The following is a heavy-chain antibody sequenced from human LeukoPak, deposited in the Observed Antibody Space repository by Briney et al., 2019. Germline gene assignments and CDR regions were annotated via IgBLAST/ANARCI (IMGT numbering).Heavy chain of an antibody. D-gene: IGHD1-26*01. Sequence: SETLSLTCSVSGYSISTGYYWGRIRLPPGRGLEYVAAMYHSGITYSNPSLKSRVTMSVDKSKSRFSLNLSSVTAADTAVYYCVRMVGVTVSYFDLWGQGSLVAVSS. CDR1: GYSISTGYY. CDR3: VRMVGVTVSYFDL. V-gene: IGHV4-38-2*02. J-gene: IGHJ4*02. CDR2: MYHSGIT.